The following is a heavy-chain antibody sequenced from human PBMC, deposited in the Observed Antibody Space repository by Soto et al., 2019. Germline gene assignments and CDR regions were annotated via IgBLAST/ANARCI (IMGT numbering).Heavy chain of an antibody. D-gene: IGHD1-26*01. Sequence: GASVKVSCKASGYTFTGHYIHWVRQAPEQGPEWMGEIGPESGATRYAQKFQGRVTMTRDTSITTVHMELKNLSPDDTAVYYCGRGRSGQIVVFYWGQGTPVTVS. CDR3: GRGRSGQIVVFY. CDR2: IGPESGAT. J-gene: IGHJ4*02. V-gene: IGHV1-2*02. CDR1: GYTFTGHY.